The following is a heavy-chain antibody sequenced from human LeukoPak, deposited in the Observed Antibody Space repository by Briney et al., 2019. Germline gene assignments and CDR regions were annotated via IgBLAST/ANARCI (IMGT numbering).Heavy chain of an antibody. J-gene: IGHJ3*02. D-gene: IGHD3-9*01. CDR1: GGSIRSSYYY. Sequence: PSETLSLTCTVSGGSIRSSYYYWGWIRQPPGKGLEWIGEINHSGSTNYNPSLKSRVTISVDTSKNQFSLKLSSVTAADTAVYYCARGLLYYDILTGYSNDAFDIWGQGTMVTVSS. CDR2: INHSGST. CDR3: ARGLLYYDILTGYSNDAFDI. V-gene: IGHV4-39*07.